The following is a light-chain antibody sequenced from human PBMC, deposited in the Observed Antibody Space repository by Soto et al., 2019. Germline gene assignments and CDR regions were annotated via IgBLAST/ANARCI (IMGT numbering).Light chain of an antibody. CDR1: QSVSSN. CDR3: RQYNNWPLT. V-gene: IGKV3-15*01. Sequence: EIVMTQSPATLSVSPGERATLSCMASQSVSSNLAWYQQKPGQAPRLLIYGASTRATGIPARFSGSGSGTEFTLTISSLQSEDFAVYYCRQYNNWPLTFGGGTKVDIK. J-gene: IGKJ4*01. CDR2: GAS.